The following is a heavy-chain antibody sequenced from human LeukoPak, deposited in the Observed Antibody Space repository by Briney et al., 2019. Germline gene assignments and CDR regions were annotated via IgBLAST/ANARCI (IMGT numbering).Heavy chain of an antibody. D-gene: IGHD5-18*01. V-gene: IGHV1-2*04. CDR3: ARGYSYGLNWFDP. J-gene: IGHJ5*02. CDR2: INPNSGGT. Sequence: ASVKVSCKASGYIFTGYYMHWVRQVPGQGLEWMGWINPNSGGTNYAQKFQGWVTMTRDTSISTAYMELSSLRSEDTAVYYCARGYSYGLNWFDPWGQGTLVTVSS. CDR1: GYIFTGYY.